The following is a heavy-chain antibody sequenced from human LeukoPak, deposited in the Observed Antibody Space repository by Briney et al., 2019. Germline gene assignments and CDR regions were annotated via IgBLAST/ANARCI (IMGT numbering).Heavy chain of an antibody. V-gene: IGHV4-34*01. J-gene: IGHJ5*02. CDR2: INHSGST. CDR1: GGSFSGYY. D-gene: IGHD4-11*01. Sequence: SETLSLTCAVYGGSFSGYYWSWIRQTPGKGLEWIGEINHSGSTNYNPSLKSRVTISVDTSKDQFSLKLSSVTAADTAVYYCARVHRPDEYDDYSNKGQKDWFDPWGQGTLVTVSS. CDR3: ARVHRPDEYDDYSNKGQKDWFDP.